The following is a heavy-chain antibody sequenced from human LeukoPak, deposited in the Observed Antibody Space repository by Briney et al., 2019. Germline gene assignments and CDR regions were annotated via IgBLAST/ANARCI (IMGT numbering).Heavy chain of an antibody. CDR1: GFTFSSYW. V-gene: IGHV3-7*04. D-gene: IGHD1-14*01. CDR3: VRDTTSNWFDP. CDR2: IKHDGSEK. J-gene: IGHJ5*02. Sequence: GGSLRLSCAASGFTFSSYWMTWVRHAPGKGLEWVADIKHDGSEKYYVDSVKGRFTISRDNAKNSLLLQMNSLRVEDTAVYHCVRDTTSNWFDPWGQGTLVTVSS.